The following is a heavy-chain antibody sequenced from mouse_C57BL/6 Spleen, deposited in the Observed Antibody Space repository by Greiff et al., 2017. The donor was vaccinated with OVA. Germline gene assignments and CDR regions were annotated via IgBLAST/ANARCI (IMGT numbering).Heavy chain of an antibody. J-gene: IGHJ2*01. Sequence: VQLKESGAELVRPGASVKLSCTASGFNIKDDYMHWVKQRPEQGLEWIGWIDPENGDTEYASKFQGKATITADTSSNTAYLQLSSLTSEDTAVYYCTTLGTTTGFDYWGQGTTLTVSS. D-gene: IGHD2-12*01. CDR3: TTLGTTTGFDY. CDR1: GFNIKDDY. V-gene: IGHV14-4*01. CDR2: IDPENGDT.